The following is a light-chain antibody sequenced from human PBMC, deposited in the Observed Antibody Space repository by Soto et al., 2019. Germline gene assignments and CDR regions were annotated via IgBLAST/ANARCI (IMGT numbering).Light chain of an antibody. V-gene: IGKV3-20*01. J-gene: IGKJ1*01. CDR2: GAS. Sequence: EIVLTQSPVPLSLSPGEGATLSCRASQSINSFLARYQQRRGQAPMLLIHGASNRATGIPDRFSGSGSGTDFTLTISRLEPEDFAVYYCQQYGGSPRTFGQGTKVDIK. CDR3: QQYGGSPRT. CDR1: QSINSF.